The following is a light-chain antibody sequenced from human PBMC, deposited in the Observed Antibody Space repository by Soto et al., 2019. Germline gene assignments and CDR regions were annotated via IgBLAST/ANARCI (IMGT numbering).Light chain of an antibody. CDR3: QQYYSYPPT. CDR1: QGISSY. J-gene: IGKJ4*01. V-gene: IGKV1-8*01. Sequence: AIRMTQSPSSLSASTGDRVTITCRASQGISSYLAWYQQKRGKAPKLLIYDASTLQSGVPSRFSGSGSGTDFTLTISCLQSEDFATYYCQQYYSYPPTFGGGTKVEIK. CDR2: DAS.